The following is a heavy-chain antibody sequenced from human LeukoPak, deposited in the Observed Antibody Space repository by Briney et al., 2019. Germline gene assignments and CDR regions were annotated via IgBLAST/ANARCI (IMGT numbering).Heavy chain of an antibody. CDR2: IIPILGIA. V-gene: IGHV1-69*04. J-gene: IGHJ6*02. D-gene: IGHD4-17*01. CDR3: ARAPSSEVTTNYYYGMDV. Sequence: SVKVSCTASGGTFSIYAISWVRQAPGQGLEWMGRIIPILGIANYAQKFQGRVTITADKSTSTAYMELSSLRSEDTAVYYCARAPSSEVTTNYYYGMDVWGQGTTVTVSS. CDR1: GGTFSIYA.